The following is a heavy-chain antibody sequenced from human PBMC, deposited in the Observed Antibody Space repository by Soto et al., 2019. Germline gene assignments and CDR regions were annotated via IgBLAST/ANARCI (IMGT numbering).Heavy chain of an antibody. V-gene: IGHV1-69*02. Sequence: QVQLVQSGAEVKKPGSSVKVSCKASGGTFSSYTISWVRQAPGQGLEWMGRIIPILGIANYAQKFQGRVTXPXXXSXXTPYRELSSLRSEDTAVYYCAREEYYYGSGASFDYWGQGTLVTVSS. CDR1: GGTFSSYT. J-gene: IGHJ4*02. D-gene: IGHD3-10*01. CDR2: IIPILGIA. CDR3: AREEYYYGSGASFDY.